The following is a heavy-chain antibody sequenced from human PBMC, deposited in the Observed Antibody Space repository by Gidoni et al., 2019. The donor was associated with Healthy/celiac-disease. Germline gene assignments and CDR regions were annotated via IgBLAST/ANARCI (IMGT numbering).Heavy chain of an antibody. Sequence: QLQLQESGPGLVKPSETLSLTCTVSGGSISSSRYFWGWTRQPPGKGLEWIGSIYYSGSTYYNPSIKSRVTISVDTSKNQFSLKLSSVTAADTAVYYCARADDYPYYYGSGSYYSGAFDIWGQGTMVTVSS. V-gene: IGHV4-39*07. CDR2: IYYSGST. J-gene: IGHJ3*02. D-gene: IGHD3-10*01. CDR1: GGSISSSRYF. CDR3: ARADDYPYYYGSGSYYSGAFDI.